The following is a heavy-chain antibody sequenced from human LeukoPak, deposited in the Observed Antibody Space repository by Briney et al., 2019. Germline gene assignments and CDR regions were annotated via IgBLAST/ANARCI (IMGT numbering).Heavy chain of an antibody. CDR2: IKQDGSEK. V-gene: IGHV3-7*01. J-gene: IGHJ6*03. Sequence: GGSLRLSCAASGFTFSSYWMSWVRQAPGKGLEWVANIKQDGSEKYYVDSVKGRFTISRDNAKNSLYLKMNSLRAEDTAVYYCARGWGYCSSTSCYYYYYYMDVWGKGTTVTVSS. CDR3: ARGWGYCSSTSCYYYYYYMDV. D-gene: IGHD2-2*01. CDR1: GFTFSSYW.